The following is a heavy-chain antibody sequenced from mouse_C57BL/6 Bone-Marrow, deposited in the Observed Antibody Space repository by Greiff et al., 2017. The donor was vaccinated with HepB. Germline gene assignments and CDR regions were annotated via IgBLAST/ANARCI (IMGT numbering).Heavy chain of an antibody. D-gene: IGHD1-1*01. V-gene: IGHV5-4*01. CDR2: ISHGGSYT. Sequence: EVQLVESGGGLVKPGGSLKLSCAASGFTFSSYAMSWVRQTPEKRLEWVAIISHGGSYTYYTDKVKGQFTISRDNANNNRYLQMSHLKSEDTAMYYCARVLITVGYVGYWGQGTTLTVSA. CDR1: GFTFSSYA. CDR3: ARVLITVGYVGY. J-gene: IGHJ2*01.